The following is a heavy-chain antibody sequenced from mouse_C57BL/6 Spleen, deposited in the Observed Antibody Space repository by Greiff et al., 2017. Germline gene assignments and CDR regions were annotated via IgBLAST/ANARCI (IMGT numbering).Heavy chain of an antibody. D-gene: IGHD2-3*01. CDR2: ISDGGSYT. V-gene: IGHV5-4*01. Sequence: EVQLVESGGGLVKPGGSLKLSCAASGFTFSSYAMSWVRQTPEKWLEWVATISDGGSYTYYPDNVKGRFTISRDNTKNNLYLQMSHLKSEDTAMYYCASLYDGFFDYWGKGTTLTVAS. J-gene: IGHJ2*01. CDR1: GFTFSSYA. CDR3: ASLYDGFFDY.